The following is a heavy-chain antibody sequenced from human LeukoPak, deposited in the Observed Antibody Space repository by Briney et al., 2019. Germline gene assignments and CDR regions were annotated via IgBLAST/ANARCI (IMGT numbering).Heavy chain of an antibody. V-gene: IGHV5-51*01. Sequence: GESLKISCKGSGYSFTSYWIGWVRQMPGKGLEWMGIIYPGDSDTRYSPSFQGQVTISADKSISTAYLQWSSLKASDTAMYYCARSSMVRGVIIRNWFDPWGQGTLVTVSS. D-gene: IGHD3-10*01. CDR3: ARSSMVRGVIIRNWFDP. J-gene: IGHJ5*02. CDR1: GYSFTSYW. CDR2: IYPGDSDT.